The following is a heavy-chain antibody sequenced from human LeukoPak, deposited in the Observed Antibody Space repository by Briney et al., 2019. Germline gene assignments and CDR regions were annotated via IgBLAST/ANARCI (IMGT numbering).Heavy chain of an antibody. D-gene: IGHD3-22*01. CDR1: GFASSSYW. CDR2: IKQDGNEK. V-gene: IGHV3-7*01. J-gene: IGHJ4*02. CDR3: ARGFDSRFFDK. Sequence: GGSLRLSCAASGFASSSYWMTWVRQAPWKGLEWVANIKQDGNEKYYVDSVKGRFTISRDNAKNSLYLQMNSLRAEDTAVYYCARGFDSRFFDKWGQGTLVTVSS.